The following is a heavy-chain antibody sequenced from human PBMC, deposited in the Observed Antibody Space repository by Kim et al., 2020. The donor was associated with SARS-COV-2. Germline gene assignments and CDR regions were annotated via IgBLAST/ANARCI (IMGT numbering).Heavy chain of an antibody. Sequence: GGSLRLSCLTSGFTFSAFPFNWVRQAPGKGLEWVSYINAKGDSISYAESVKGRFTISRDNVRNSLYLQMNSLRDEDTAVYYCARDDESAWYSLYWGQGTL. CDR3: ARDDESAWYSLY. D-gene: IGHD2-15*01. J-gene: IGHJ4*02. V-gene: IGHV3-48*02. CDR1: GFTFSAFP. CDR2: INAKGDSI.